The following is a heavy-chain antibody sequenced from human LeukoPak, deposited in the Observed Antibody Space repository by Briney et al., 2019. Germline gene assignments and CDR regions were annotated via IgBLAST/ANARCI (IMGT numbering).Heavy chain of an antibody. V-gene: IGHV4-31*03. J-gene: IGHJ5*02. CDR2: IDYSGST. CDR1: AGSISSGGYY. D-gene: IGHD2-2*01. Sequence: SQTLSLTCPVSAGSISSGGYYSSWLRQHPGKGLQWIGYIDYSGSTYYNPSLKSRVTLSVDTSKTQFSLKLSSVAAADTAVYYCARGRRYCSSTSCFNWFDPWGQGTLVTVSS. CDR3: ARGRRYCSSTSCFNWFDP.